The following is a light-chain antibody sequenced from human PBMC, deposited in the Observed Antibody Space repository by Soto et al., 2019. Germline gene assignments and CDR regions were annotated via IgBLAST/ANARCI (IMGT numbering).Light chain of an antibody. CDR2: EAS. CDR1: SSDVGGYKY. V-gene: IGLV2-8*01. J-gene: IGLJ1*01. CDR3: SSYAGRNTYI. Sequence: QSVLTQPPSASGSSGQSVTISCTGTSSDVGGYKYASWYQQHPGKAPKLMIHEASKRPSGVPDRFSGSKSGNTASLTVSGLQAEDETDYYCSSYAGRNTYIFGTGTKVTVL.